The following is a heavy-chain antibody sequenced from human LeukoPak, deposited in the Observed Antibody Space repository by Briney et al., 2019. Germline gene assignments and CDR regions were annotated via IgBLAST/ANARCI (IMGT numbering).Heavy chain of an antibody. J-gene: IGHJ4*02. CDR1: GGSISSYY. Sequence: PSETLSLTCTVSGGSISSYYWSWIRQPPGKGLEWSGYIYYSGSTNYNPSLKSRVTISVDTSKNQFSLKLSSVTAADTAVYYCARWRRGYSYGLFDYWGQRTLVTVSS. V-gene: IGHV4-59*01. CDR2: IYYSGST. CDR3: ARWRRGYSYGLFDY. D-gene: IGHD5-18*01.